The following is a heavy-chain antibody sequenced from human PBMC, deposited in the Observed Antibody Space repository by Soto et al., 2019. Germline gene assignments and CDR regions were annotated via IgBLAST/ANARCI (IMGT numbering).Heavy chain of an antibody. CDR2: IIPIFGTA. Sequence: SVKVSCKASGCTFSSYSISWVRQAPGQGLEWMGGIIPIFGTANYAQKFQGRVTITADASTSTAYMELSSLRPEDTAVYYCARDLCGEGYFDYWGQGTLVTVSS. CDR1: GCTFSSYS. D-gene: IGHD6-25*01. V-gene: IGHV1-69*13. J-gene: IGHJ4*02. CDR3: ARDLCGEGYFDY.